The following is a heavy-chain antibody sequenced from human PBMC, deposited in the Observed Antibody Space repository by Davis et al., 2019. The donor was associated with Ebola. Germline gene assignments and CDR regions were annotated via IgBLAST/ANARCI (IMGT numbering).Heavy chain of an antibody. CDR3: ATAAAGTWVVSSDWFDP. Sequence: AASVKVSCKASGGTFSSYAISWVRQAPGQGLEWMGGIIPIFGTANYAQKFQGRVTITADESTSTAYMELSSLRSEDTAVYYCATAAAGTWVVSSDWFDPWGQGTLVTVSS. J-gene: IGHJ5*02. D-gene: IGHD6-13*01. V-gene: IGHV1-69*13. CDR2: IIPIFGTA. CDR1: GGTFSSYA.